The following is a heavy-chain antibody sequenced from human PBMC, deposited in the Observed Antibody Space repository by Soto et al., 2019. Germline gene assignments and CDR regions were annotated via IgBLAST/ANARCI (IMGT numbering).Heavy chain of an antibody. CDR2: INAGNGNT. CDR1: GYTFASYA. D-gene: IGHD6-13*01. V-gene: IGHV1-3*01. J-gene: IGHJ4*02. CDR3: ARGYSSSWYYFDY. Sequence: ASVKVSWKASGYTFASYAMHWVRQAPGQRLEWMGWINAGNGNTKYSQKFQGRVTITRDTSASTAYMELSSLRSEDTAVYYCARGYSSSWYYFDYWGQGTLVTVSS.